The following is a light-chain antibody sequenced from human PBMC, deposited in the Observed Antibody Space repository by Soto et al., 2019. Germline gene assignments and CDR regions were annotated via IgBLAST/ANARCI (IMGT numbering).Light chain of an antibody. J-gene: IGKJ2*01. CDR2: DAS. V-gene: IGKV1-33*01. CDR3: QLYGKLPPYT. Sequence: DIQMTQSPSSLSASVGDRVTITCQASQDIDNYLNWYQQKPGQAPKRLIYDASNLETGVPSRFSGRGSGTDFTFTISSLQPEDVATYYCQLYGKLPPYTFGQGTKLELK. CDR1: QDIDNY.